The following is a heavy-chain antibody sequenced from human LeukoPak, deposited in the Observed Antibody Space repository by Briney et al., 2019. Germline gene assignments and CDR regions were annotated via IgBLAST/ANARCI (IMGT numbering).Heavy chain of an antibody. D-gene: IGHD4-17*01. Sequence: NPSETLSLTCTVSGGSISSGDNYWSWIRQPPGKGLEWIGYIYYSGSTYYNPSLKSRVTISVDTSKNQFSLKLSSVTAADTAVYYCARVSPDHGDSFDYWGQGTLVTVSS. V-gene: IGHV4-30-4*01. CDR1: GGSISSGDNY. J-gene: IGHJ4*02. CDR2: IYYSGST. CDR3: ARVSPDHGDSFDY.